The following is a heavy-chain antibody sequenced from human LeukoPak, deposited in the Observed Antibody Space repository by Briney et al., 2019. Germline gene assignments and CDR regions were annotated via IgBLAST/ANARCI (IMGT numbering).Heavy chain of an antibody. CDR2: ISGSGGST. CDR3: AKANTQWLVRGYYFDY. CDR1: GFSFSSDA. D-gene: IGHD6-19*01. J-gene: IGHJ4*02. Sequence: GGSLRLSCAASGFSFSSDAMSWVRQAPGKGLEWVSAISGSGGSTYYADSVKGRFTISRDNSKNTLYLQMNSLRAEDTAVYYCAKANTQWLVRGYYFDYWGQGTLVTVSS. V-gene: IGHV3-23*01.